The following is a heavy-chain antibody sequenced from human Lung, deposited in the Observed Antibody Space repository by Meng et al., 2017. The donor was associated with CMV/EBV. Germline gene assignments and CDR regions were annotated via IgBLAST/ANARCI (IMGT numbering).Heavy chain of an antibody. CDR1: GGTFSSYA. J-gene: IGHJ6*02. CDR2: IIPIFGTA. V-gene: IGHV1-69*05. CDR3: AREGGCSSTSCYYYYGMDV. Sequence: SVKVSCXASGGTFSSYAISWVRQAPGQGLEWMGGIIPIFGTANYAQKFQGRVTITTDESTSTAYMELISLRSEDTAVYYCAREGGCSSTSCYYYYGMDVWGQGTTVTVSS. D-gene: IGHD2-2*01.